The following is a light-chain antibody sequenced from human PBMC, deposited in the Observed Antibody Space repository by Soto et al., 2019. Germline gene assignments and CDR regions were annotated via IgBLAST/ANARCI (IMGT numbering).Light chain of an antibody. CDR3: QHYNSYSEA. Sequence: DIQMTQSPSTLSASVGDRVTITCRASQSISSWLAWYQQKPGKAPKLLIDKASTLKSGVPSRFSGSGSGTEFTLTISSLQPGDFATYYCQHYNSYSEAFGQGTKVDIK. CDR2: KAS. J-gene: IGKJ1*01. CDR1: QSISSW. V-gene: IGKV1-5*03.